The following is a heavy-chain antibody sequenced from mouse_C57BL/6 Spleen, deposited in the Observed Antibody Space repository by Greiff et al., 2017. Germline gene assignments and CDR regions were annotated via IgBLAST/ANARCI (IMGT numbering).Heavy chain of an antibody. V-gene: IGHV1-72*01. CDR1: GYTFTSYW. CDR3: ARGAHYPEGY. CDR2: IDPNSGGT. D-gene: IGHD1-2*01. J-gene: IGHJ2*01. Sequence: VQLQQPGAELVKPGASVKLSCKASGYTFTSYWMHWVKQRPGRGLEWIGRIDPNSGGTKYNEKFKSKATLTVDKPSSTAYMQLSSLASEVSAVYYCARGAHYPEGYWGQGTTLTVSS.